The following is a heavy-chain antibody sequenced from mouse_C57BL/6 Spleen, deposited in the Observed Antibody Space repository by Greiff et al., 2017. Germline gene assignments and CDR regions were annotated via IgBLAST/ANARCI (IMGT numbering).Heavy chain of an antibody. CDR3: ARAREGYDYYGGAWYAY. CDR2: ISDGGSYT. J-gene: IGHJ3*01. Sequence: LVESGGGLVKPGGSLKLSCAASGFTFSSYAMSWVRQTPEKRLEWVATISDGGSYTYYPDHVKGRFTIYRDTAKNRLYLQRSPLKSEDTAMYYCARAREGYDYYGGAWYAYWGQGTLVTVSA. CDR1: GFTFSSYA. D-gene: IGHD1-1*01. V-gene: IGHV5-4*01.